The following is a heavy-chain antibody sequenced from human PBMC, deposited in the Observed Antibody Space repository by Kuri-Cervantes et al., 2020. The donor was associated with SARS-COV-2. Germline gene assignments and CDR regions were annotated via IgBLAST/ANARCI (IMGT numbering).Heavy chain of an antibody. CDR1: GFTFSSYS. V-gene: IGHV3-21*01. D-gene: IGHD3-22*01. CDR2: ISSSSSYI. Sequence: GGSLRLSWAASGFTFSSYSMNWVRQAPGKGPEWVSSISSSSSYIYYADSVKGRFTISRDNAKNSLYLQMNILRAEDTAVYYCARDPPSMIVPLGAFDIWGQGTMVTVSS. CDR3: ARDPPSMIVPLGAFDI. J-gene: IGHJ3*02.